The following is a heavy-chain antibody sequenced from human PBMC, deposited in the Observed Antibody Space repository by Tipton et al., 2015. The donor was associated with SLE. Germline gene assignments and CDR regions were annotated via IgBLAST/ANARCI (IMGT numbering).Heavy chain of an antibody. CDR1: GGSISRNNW. Sequence: TLSLTCTVFGGSISRNNWWSWVRQPPGKGLEWIGEIYHSGSTNYNPSLKSRVTISVDKSKNQFSLKLSSATAADTAVYYCARGISPRVFDIWGQGTMVTVAS. J-gene: IGHJ3*02. V-gene: IGHV4-4*02. CDR2: IYHSGST. CDR3: ARGISPRVFDI.